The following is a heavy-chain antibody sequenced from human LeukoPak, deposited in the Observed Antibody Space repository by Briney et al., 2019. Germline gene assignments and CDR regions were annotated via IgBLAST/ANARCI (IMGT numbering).Heavy chain of an antibody. CDR1: GYTFTGYF. J-gene: IGHJ4*02. D-gene: IGHD2-2*01. V-gene: IGHV1-2*02. Sequence: ASVKVSCKASGYTFTGYFMHWVRQAPGQGLEWMGWINPNSGGTNYAQKFQGRVTMTRDTSISTAYMELSRLRSDDTAVYYCASSIVYCSSTSCYFNWGQGTLATVSS. CDR3: ASSIVYCSSTSCYFN. CDR2: INPNSGGT.